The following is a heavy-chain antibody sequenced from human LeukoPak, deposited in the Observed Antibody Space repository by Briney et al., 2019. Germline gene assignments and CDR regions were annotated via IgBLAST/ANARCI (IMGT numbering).Heavy chain of an antibody. J-gene: IGHJ4*02. Sequence: GASVKVSCKASGYTFTSYDINWVRQTTGQGLEWIGWMHHNSGNTGYAQKFQGRVTIPGNNSLTTAYMELSSLRSEDTAVYYCARRQYGSGRPLSYWGQGTLVTVSS. CDR2: MHHNSGNT. CDR3: ARRQYGSGRPLSY. V-gene: IGHV1-8*01. D-gene: IGHD3-10*01. CDR1: GYTFTSYD.